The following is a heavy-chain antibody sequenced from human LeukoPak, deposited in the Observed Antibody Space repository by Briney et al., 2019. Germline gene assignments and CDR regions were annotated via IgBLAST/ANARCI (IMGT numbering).Heavy chain of an antibody. Sequence: SQTLSLTCAISGDSVSTKSAAWNWIRQSPSRGREWLGRTYHGSKWYNDYAESVKSRITINADTSKNQFSLQLNSVTPEDTAVYYCAGVVLGSAIFEPKWFDPWGQGTLVTVSS. D-gene: IGHD3-9*01. CDR1: GDSVSTKSAA. J-gene: IGHJ5*02. CDR2: TYHGSKWYN. V-gene: IGHV6-1*01. CDR3: AGVVLGSAIFEPKWFDP.